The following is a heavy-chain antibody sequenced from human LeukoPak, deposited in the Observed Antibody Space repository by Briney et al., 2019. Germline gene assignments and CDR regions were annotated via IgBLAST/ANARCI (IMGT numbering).Heavy chain of an antibody. J-gene: IGHJ5*02. CDR3: AKDRVKYSSSACWFDP. V-gene: IGHV3-30*18. Sequence: GGSLRLSCAASGFTLSDYWLTWVRQAPWKGLEWVAVISYDGSNKYYADSVKGRFTISRDNSKNTLYLQMSSLRAEDTAVYYCAKDRVKYSSSACWFDPWGQGTLVTVSS. CDR1: GFTLSDYW. D-gene: IGHD6-13*01. CDR2: ISYDGSNK.